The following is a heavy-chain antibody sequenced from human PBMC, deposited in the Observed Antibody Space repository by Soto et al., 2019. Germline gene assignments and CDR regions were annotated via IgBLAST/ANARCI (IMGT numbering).Heavy chain of an antibody. CDR3: AKVGSGSYSAHS. J-gene: IGHJ4*02. V-gene: IGHV3-23*01. CDR1: GFTFSSYA. D-gene: IGHD3-10*01. Sequence: EVQLLESGGGLVQPGGSLRLSCAASGFTFSSYAMNWGRQAPGKGLEWVSTISFSGVNRHDADSVKGRFTISRDNSKNTLYLQMNSLRAEDTAIYYCAKVGSGSYSAHSWGQGTLVTVSS. CDR2: ISFSGVNR.